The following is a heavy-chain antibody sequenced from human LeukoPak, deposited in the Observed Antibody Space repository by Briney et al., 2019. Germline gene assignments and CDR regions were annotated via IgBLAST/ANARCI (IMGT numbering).Heavy chain of an antibody. Sequence: GGSLRLSCAASGFSFSSYAMSWVRQAPGKGLEWVSSVSESGDGTYYADSVMGRFIISRDNSRKTFHLQMDSLRADDTAIYYCAKGKVNRLGALDFWGQGTLVTVSS. CDR2: VSESGDGT. D-gene: IGHD1-26*01. J-gene: IGHJ4*02. CDR3: AKGKVNRLGALDF. V-gene: IGHV3-23*01. CDR1: GFSFSSYA.